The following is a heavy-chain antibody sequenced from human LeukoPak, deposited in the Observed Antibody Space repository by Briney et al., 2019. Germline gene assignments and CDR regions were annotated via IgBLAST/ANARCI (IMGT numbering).Heavy chain of an antibody. CDR1: GYTFTSYD. V-gene: IGHV1-8*01. J-gene: IGHJ3*02. CDR3: ARGGSHRDAFDI. Sequence: ASVKVSCKASGYTFTSYDIHWVRQATGQGLEWMGWMNPNSGNTGYAQKFQGRVTITRNTSISTAYMELSSLRSEDTAVYYCARGGSHRDAFDIWGQGTMVTVSS. CDR2: MNPNSGNT.